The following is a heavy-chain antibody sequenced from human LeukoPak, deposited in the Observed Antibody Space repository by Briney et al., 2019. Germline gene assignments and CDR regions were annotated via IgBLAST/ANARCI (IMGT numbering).Heavy chain of an antibody. CDR2: IIPIFGTA. J-gene: IGHJ6*03. CDR1: GGTFSSYA. D-gene: IGHD3-3*01. V-gene: IGHV1-69*05. CDR3: AISSITIFGVVTEPEYYYYYYYMDV. Sequence: SVKVSCKASGGTFSSYAISWVRQAPGQGLEWMGRIIPIFGTANYAQKFQGRVTITTDEYTSTAYMELSSLRSEDTAVYYCAISSITIFGVVTEPEYYYYYYYMDVWGKGTTVTVSS.